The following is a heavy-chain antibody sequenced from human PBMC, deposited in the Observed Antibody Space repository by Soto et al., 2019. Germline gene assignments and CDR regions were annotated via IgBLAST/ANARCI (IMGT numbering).Heavy chain of an antibody. CDR2: VSAYTGET. D-gene: IGHD3-22*01. J-gene: IGHJ4*02. Sequence: QVQLVQSGAEVKKPGASVKVFCKVSGYTFTNHGISWVRQAPGHGLEWMGWVSAYTGETKYAQSLQGRVTMTTDTSTNTAYMELRSLSSDDTAVFYCARDSPSSGLLGTNYWGQGTLVTVSS. CDR1: GYTFTNHG. V-gene: IGHV1-18*01. CDR3: ARDSPSSGLLGTNY.